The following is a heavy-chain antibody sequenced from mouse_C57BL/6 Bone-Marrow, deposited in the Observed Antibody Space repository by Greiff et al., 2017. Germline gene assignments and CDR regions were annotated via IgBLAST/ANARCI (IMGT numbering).Heavy chain of an antibody. V-gene: IGHV1-53*01. CDR1: GYTFPSYW. CDR3: ARGGESAY. J-gene: IGHJ3*01. CDR2: LNPSHGGT. Sequence: VQLQQPGTELVKPGASVKLSCKASGYTFPSYWMHWVKPRPGQGLEWIGNLNPSHGGTNSNEQFKSKATLTVDKSSRAAYMQRSSLTSEDSAVYDCARGGESAYWGQGTLGTVAA.